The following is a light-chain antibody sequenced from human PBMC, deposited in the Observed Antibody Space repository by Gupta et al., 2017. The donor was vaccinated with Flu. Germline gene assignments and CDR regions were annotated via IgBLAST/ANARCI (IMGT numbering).Light chain of an antibody. CDR2: KDS. CDR1: ALPKQY. Sequence: TCSGDALPKQYAYWYHQKPGQAPVLVIYKDSERPSGIPERFSGSSSGTTVTLTISGVQAEDEADYYCQSADSRLAVFGTGTKVTVL. J-gene: IGLJ1*01. CDR3: QSADSRLAV. V-gene: IGLV3-25*03.